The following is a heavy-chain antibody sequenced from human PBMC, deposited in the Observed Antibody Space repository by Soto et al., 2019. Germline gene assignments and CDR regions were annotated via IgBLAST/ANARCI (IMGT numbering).Heavy chain of an antibody. J-gene: IGHJ5*02. D-gene: IGHD4-17*01. CDR2: IWYDGSNK. V-gene: IGHV3-33*01. Sequence: QVQLVESGGGVVQPGRSLRLSCAASGFTFSSYGMHWVRQAPGKGLEWVAVIWYDGSNKYYADSVKGRFTISSDNSKNTLYLQMNSLRAEDTAVYYCARSGDYSWFDPWGQGTLVTVSS. CDR3: ARSGDYSWFDP. CDR1: GFTFSSYG.